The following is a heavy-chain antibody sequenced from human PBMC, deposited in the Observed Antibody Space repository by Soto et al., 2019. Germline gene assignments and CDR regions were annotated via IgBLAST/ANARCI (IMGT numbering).Heavy chain of an antibody. Sequence: QVQLVQSGAEVKKPGSSVKVSCTASGGTFSSYAISWVRQAPGQGLEWMGGIIPIFGTANYAQKFQGRVTITADESTSTAYMELSSLRSEDTAVYYCASREGAVPSLGDAFDIWGQGTMVTVSS. CDR3: ASREGAVPSLGDAFDI. J-gene: IGHJ3*02. CDR2: IIPIFGTA. D-gene: IGHD6-19*01. V-gene: IGHV1-69*01. CDR1: GGTFSSYA.